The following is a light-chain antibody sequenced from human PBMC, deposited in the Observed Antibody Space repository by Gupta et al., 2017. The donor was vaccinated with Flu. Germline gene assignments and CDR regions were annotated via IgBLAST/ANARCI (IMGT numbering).Light chain of an antibody. J-gene: IGLJ1*01. CDR3: QSTDNTDAFV. Sequence: YVLTHPSSVSVHSGRTARITCCGHALTKKYAYWFQQKKPGQAPILLIFKDNKRPSGIPERFSGSSSGTTVTLTISGVQAEDEADYYCQSTDNTDAFVFGTGTKVTV. CDR1: ALTKKY. CDR2: KDN. V-gene: IGLV3-25*02.